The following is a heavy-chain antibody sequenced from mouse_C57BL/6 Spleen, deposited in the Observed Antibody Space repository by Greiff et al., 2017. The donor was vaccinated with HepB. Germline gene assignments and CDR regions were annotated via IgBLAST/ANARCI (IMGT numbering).Heavy chain of an antibody. CDR3: ARGAIYYGCFDY. J-gene: IGHJ2*01. V-gene: IGHV1-53*01. D-gene: IGHD2-2*01. CDR1: GYTVTSYW. CDR2: INPSNGGT. Sequence: QVQLQQPGTELVKPGASVKLSCKASGYTVTSYWMHWVKQRPGQGLEWIGNINPSNGGTNYNEKFKSKATLTVDKSSSTAYMQLSSLTSEDSAVYYCARGAIYYGCFDYWGQGTTLTVSS.